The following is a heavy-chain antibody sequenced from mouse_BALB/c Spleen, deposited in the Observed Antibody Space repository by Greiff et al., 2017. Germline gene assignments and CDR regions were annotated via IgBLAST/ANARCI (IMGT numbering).Heavy chain of an antibody. CDR3: GSSYDAY. J-gene: IGHJ3*01. D-gene: IGHD1-1*01. CDR1: GYSITSDYA. V-gene: IGHV3-2*02. CDR2: ISYSGST. Sequence: EVQLQESGPGLVKPSQSLSLTCTVTGYSITSDYAWNWIRQFPGNKLEWMGYISYSGSTSYNPSLKSRISITRDTSKNQFFLQLNSVTTEDTATYYCGSSYDAYWGQGTLVTVSA.